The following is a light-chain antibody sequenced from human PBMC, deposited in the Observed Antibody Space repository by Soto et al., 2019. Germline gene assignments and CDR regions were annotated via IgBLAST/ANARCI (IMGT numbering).Light chain of an antibody. CDR1: QSVRSN. V-gene: IGKV3D-15*01. J-gene: IGKJ5*01. CDR3: QQYDNWPPT. CDR2: GAS. Sequence: VTESTTTRSMSPGERATRSCRASQSVRSNLAWYHQKPGQAPRLLIYGASTRATGIPARFSGGGSGTEFTLTINSLQSEDFVVYYCQQYDNWPPTFGQGTRLEI.